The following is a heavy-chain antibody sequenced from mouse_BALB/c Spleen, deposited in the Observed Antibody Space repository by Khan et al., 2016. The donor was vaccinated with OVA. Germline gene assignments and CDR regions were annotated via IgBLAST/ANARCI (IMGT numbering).Heavy chain of an antibody. V-gene: IGHV3-2*02. J-gene: IGHJ3*01. CDR1: GYSITSDYA. CDR3: ARGRAY. D-gene: IGHD3-3*01. Sequence: EVQLQEAGPGLVKPSQSLSLTCTVTGYSITSDYAWNWIRQFPGNKLEWMGYISYRGSTSYTPSLKSRISITRDTSKNQFFLQLNSVTTEDTATYYCARGRAYWGQGTLVTVSA. CDR2: ISYRGST.